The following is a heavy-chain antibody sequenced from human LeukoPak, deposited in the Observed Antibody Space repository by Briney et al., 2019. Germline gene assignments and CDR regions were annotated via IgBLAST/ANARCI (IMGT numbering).Heavy chain of an antibody. D-gene: IGHD4-17*01. CDR1: GGSISSYY. V-gene: IGHV4-39*07. Sequence: SETLSLTCTVSGGSISSYYWGWIRQPPGKGLEWIGSIYYSGSTYQNPSLKSRVTISVDTSKNQFSLKLSSVTAADTAVYYCARVPTVTFFDYWGQGTLVTVSS. CDR3: ARVPTVTFFDY. J-gene: IGHJ4*02. CDR2: IYYSGST.